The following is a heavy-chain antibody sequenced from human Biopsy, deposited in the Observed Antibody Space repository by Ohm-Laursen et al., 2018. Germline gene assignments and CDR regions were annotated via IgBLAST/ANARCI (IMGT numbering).Heavy chain of an antibody. CDR3: ARVPLPGIGAAYQGRFLYGMDV. D-gene: IGHD6-13*01. V-gene: IGHV4-34*01. Sequence: TLSLTWVVYGGSFNGYFWSWIRQPPGKGLEWIGDITQSGSTNYSPSLKSRVTISVDTAKKQFSLSLRSVTAADTAVYYCARVPLPGIGAAYQGRFLYGMDVWGQGTTVSVSS. CDR2: ITQSGST. CDR1: GGSFNGYF. J-gene: IGHJ6*02.